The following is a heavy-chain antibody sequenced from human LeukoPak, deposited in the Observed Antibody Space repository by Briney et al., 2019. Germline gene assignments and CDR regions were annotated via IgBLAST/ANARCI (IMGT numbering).Heavy chain of an antibody. CDR1: GFTFSSYS. V-gene: IGHV3-21*01. CDR3: ARDQLDYYDSSGYYPFDY. Sequence: KPGGSLRLSCAASGFTFSSYSMNWVRQAPGKGLEWVSSISSSSSYIYYADSVKGRFTISRDNAKNSLYLQMNSLRVEDTAVYYCARDQLDYYDSSGYYPFDYWGQGTLVTVSS. D-gene: IGHD3-22*01. CDR2: ISSSSSYI. J-gene: IGHJ4*02.